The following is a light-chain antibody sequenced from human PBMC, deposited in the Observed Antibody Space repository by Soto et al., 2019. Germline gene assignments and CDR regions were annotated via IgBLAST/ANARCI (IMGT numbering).Light chain of an antibody. Sequence: QSVLSQPPSETWTPGQRLTISCSGSSSNIGSNTVNWYQQFPGAAPKLLIYSNSQRPSGVPDRFSGSKSGTSASLAISGLQSEDEADYHCAAWDVSLNACVFGTGTKVTAL. J-gene: IGLJ1*01. CDR3: AAWDVSLNACV. CDR2: SNS. CDR1: SSNIGSNT. V-gene: IGLV1-44*01.